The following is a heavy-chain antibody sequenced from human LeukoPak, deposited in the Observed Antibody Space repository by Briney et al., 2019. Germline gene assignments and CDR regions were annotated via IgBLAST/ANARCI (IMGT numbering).Heavy chain of an antibody. CDR3: AKDRYYYDSSRGMDV. CDR1: GFTFNNYD. CDR2: ISYDGSNK. Sequence: GRSLRLSCAASGFTFNNYDIHWVRQAPGKGLEWAAVISYDGSNKYYADSVKGRFTISRDNSKNTLYLQMNSLRAEDTAVYYCAKDRYYYDSSRGMDVWGQGTTVTVSS. J-gene: IGHJ6*02. D-gene: IGHD3-22*01. V-gene: IGHV3-30*18.